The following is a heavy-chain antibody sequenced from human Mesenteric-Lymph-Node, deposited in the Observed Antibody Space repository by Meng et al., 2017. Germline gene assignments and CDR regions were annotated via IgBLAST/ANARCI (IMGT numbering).Heavy chain of an antibody. CDR1: GGSFSGYY. Sequence: ESLKISCAVYGGSFSGYYWSWIRQPPGKGLEWIGEINHSGSTNYNPSLKSRVTISVDTSKNQFSLKLSSVTAADTAVYYCARGPPADYWGPGTLVTVSS. J-gene: IGHJ4*02. CDR3: ARGPPADY. V-gene: IGHV4-34*01. CDR2: INHSGST.